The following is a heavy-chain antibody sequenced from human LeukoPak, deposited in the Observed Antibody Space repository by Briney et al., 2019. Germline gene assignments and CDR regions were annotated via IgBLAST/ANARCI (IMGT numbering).Heavy chain of an antibody. Sequence: KVGESLKISCKASVFSFTNYWIAWVRQTPEKGLEWMGIIYPDDSDTRYNPSFQGQVTISADKSIKTAYLQWSSLKASDTGMYYCARQSLVDTGDYWGQGTLVTVSS. CDR2: IYPDDSDT. D-gene: IGHD5-18*01. J-gene: IGHJ4*02. CDR1: VFSFTNYW. V-gene: IGHV5-51*01. CDR3: ARQSLVDTGDY.